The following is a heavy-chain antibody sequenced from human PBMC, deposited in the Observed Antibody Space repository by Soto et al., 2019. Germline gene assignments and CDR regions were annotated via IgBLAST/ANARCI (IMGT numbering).Heavy chain of an antibody. CDR3: ARDPKTSGGQHWAFNYFDS. CDR1: GFSFSISP. CDR2: ISYDGTNK. D-gene: IGHD7-27*01. V-gene: IGHV3-30*14. Sequence: QVQLVESGGGVVQPGRSLRLSCAASGFSFSISPMQWVRQAPGKGPEWGALISYDGTNKFYADSVKGRFTISRDNSKSTLYFQVDSLRPEDAAVYYCARDPKTSGGQHWAFNYFDSWGQGTLVTVSS. J-gene: IGHJ4*02.